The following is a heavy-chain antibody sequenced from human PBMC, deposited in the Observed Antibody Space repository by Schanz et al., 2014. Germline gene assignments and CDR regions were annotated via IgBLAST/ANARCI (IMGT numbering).Heavy chain of an antibody. CDR2: IIPILGIA. J-gene: IGHJ3*02. D-gene: IGHD2-2*01. V-gene: IGHV1-69*02. CDR3: ARGTMPGTFDI. CDR1: GGTFSTYT. Sequence: QVQVVQSGAEVKKPGASVKVSCKASGGTFSTYTISWVRQAPGQGLEWMGRIIPILGIANYAQNFQGRVTFTADKSTSTAYMELSSLRYEDTALYYCARGTMPGTFDIWGQGTMVTVSS.